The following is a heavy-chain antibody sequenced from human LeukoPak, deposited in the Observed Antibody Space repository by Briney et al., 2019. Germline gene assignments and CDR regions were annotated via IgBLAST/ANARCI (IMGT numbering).Heavy chain of an antibody. CDR1: GGSISSGSYY. CDR3: ARDAPYYYGSGSIV. V-gene: IGHV4-61*02. D-gene: IGHD3-10*01. J-gene: IGHJ3*01. CDR2: IYTSGST. Sequence: SETLSLTCTVSGGSISSGSYYWSWIRQPAGKGLEWIGRIYTSGSTNYNPSLKSRVTISVDTSKNQFSLKLSSVTAADTAVYYCARDAPYYYGSGSIVWGQGTMVTVSS.